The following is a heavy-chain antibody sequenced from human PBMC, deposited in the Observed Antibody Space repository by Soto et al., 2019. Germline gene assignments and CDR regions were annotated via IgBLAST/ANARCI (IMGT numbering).Heavy chain of an antibody. Sequence: SETLSLTCSVSGDSMNNGDYFWAWIRQPPGQALEYIGYIYKSATTYYNPSFESRVAISVDTSKSQFSLNVTSVTAADTAVYFCARGRYCLTGRCFPNWFDSWGQGALVTVSS. V-gene: IGHV4-30-4*01. CDR2: IYKSATT. J-gene: IGHJ5*01. CDR3: ARGRYCLTGRCFPNWFDS. CDR1: GDSMNNGDYF. D-gene: IGHD7-27*01.